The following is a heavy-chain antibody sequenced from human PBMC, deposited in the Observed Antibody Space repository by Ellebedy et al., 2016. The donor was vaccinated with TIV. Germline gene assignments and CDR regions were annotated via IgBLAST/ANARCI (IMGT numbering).Heavy chain of an antibody. V-gene: IGHV3-30-3*01. CDR1: GFTFSSHP. Sequence: GESLKISCVASGFTFSSHPMHWVRQAPGKGLEWVAVISFDGSTKYYADSVKGRFTISRDNAKNTLYLQMNSLRAEDTAVYYCAKARNSGSYFRSGMDVWGQGTTVTVSS. CDR2: ISFDGSTK. D-gene: IGHD3-10*01. J-gene: IGHJ6*02. CDR3: AKARNSGSYFRSGMDV.